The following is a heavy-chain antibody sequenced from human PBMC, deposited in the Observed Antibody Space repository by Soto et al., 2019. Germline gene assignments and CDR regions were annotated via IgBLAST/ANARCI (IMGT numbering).Heavy chain of an antibody. CDR1: AFTLSKFA. V-gene: IGHV3-30-3*01. J-gene: IGHJ6*02. CDR2: TSKDGFNT. D-gene: IGHD1-1*01. Sequence: QVQLVESGGGVVQPGRSLRLSCAASAFTLSKFAMHWVRQAPGKGLEWVAVTSKDGFNTYYADAVKGRFTISRDNSKSTIYLQMNSLRTEDTAMYYCARGNMDVWGQGTTVTVSS. CDR3: ARGNMDV.